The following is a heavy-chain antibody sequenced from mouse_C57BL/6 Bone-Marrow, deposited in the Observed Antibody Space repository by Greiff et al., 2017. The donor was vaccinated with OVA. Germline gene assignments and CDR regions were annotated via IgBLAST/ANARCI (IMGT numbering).Heavy chain of an antibody. CDR3: TTDGNDPTWFAY. D-gene: IGHD2-2*01. V-gene: IGHV14-4*01. J-gene: IGHJ3*01. Sequence: VQLQQSGAELVRPGASVKLSCTASGFNIQDDYMHWVKQRPEQGLEWIGWIDPENGDTEYASKFQGKATITADTSSNTAYLQLSSLTSEDTAVYYCTTDGNDPTWFAYWGQGTLVTVSA. CDR2: IDPENGDT. CDR1: GFNIQDDY.